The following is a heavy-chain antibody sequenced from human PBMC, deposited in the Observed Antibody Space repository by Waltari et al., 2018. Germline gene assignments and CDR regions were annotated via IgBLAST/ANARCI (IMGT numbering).Heavy chain of an antibody. Sequence: QLQLQESGPGLVKPSETLSLTCTVPGGSISSSSYYWGRIRQPPGKRLVWIGSIYYSGSTYYNPSLKSRVTISVDTSKNQFSLKLSSVTAADTAVYYCARGVIPADIVATIWVGILDGMDVWGQGTTVTVSS. D-gene: IGHD5-12*01. CDR2: IYYSGST. CDR1: GGSISSSSYY. V-gene: IGHV4-39*01. J-gene: IGHJ6*02. CDR3: ARGVIPADIVATIWVGILDGMDV.